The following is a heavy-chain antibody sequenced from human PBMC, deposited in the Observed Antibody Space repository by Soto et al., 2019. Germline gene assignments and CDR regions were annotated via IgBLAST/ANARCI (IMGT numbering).Heavy chain of an antibody. CDR1: GGSISEKY. Sequence: SETLSLTCIVSGGSISEKYWNWVRQPPGKGLEWIGYIYYSGSTNYNPSLKSRVTISVDTSKNQFSLKLSSVTAADTAVYYCARARYGSGSYYYYYYYGMDVWGQGTTVTVSS. CDR2: IYYSGST. CDR3: ARARYGSGSYYYYYYYGMDV. D-gene: IGHD3-10*01. J-gene: IGHJ6*02. V-gene: IGHV4-59*01.